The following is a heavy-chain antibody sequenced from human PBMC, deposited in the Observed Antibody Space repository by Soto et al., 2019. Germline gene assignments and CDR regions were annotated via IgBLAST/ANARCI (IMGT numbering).Heavy chain of an antibody. CDR2: IDPSDSYT. D-gene: IGHD3-22*01. Sequence: GESLKISCKGSGYSFTSYWISWVRQMPGKGLEWMGRIDPSDSYTNYSPSFQGHVTISADKSISTAYLQWSSLKASDTAMYYCARSISVAYDSSGYHFDYWGQGTLVTVSS. J-gene: IGHJ4*02. V-gene: IGHV5-10-1*01. CDR3: ARSISVAYDSSGYHFDY. CDR1: GYSFTSYW.